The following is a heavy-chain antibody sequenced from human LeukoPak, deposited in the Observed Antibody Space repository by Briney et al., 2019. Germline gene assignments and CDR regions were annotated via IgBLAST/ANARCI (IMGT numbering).Heavy chain of an antibody. CDR1: GGSISSISTY. CDR3: AREGGSRYYDSSVYPPNDY. V-gene: IGHV4-39*02. J-gene: IGHJ4*02. Sequence: SETLSLTCTVSGGSISSISTYWGWIRQPPGKGLEWIGSIYYSGSTYYNPSLKSRVTISVHTSKKQFSLKLSSVTAADTAVYYCAREGGSRYYDSSVYPPNDYWGQGTLVTVSS. D-gene: IGHD3-22*01. CDR2: IYYSGST.